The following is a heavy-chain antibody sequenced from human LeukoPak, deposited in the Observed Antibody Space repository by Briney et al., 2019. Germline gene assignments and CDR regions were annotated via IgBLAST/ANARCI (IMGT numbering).Heavy chain of an antibody. CDR2: INSNSADT. CDR3: ARIGISARGTNFHH. CDR1: GYSFIDYY. V-gene: IGHV1-2*02. J-gene: IGHJ1*01. Sequence: ASVKVSCRTSGYSFIDYYIHWVRQAPGQGLEWMGWINSNSADTNYAQNFQGRVTMTRDTSISTAYMELSRLRSDDTALYYCARIGISARGTNFHHWGQGTLVTVSS. D-gene: IGHD6-13*01.